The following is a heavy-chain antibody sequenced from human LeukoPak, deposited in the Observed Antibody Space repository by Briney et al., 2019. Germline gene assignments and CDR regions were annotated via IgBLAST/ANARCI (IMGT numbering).Heavy chain of an antibody. CDR1: GGWLRRHL. CDR2: IYYSGST. J-gene: IGHJ6*03. Sequence: SDALSVTYIVSGGWLRRHLWRWLGPAPGRGGGWIGDIYYSGSTNYPPSLKSRVTISIDTYKNQFSLKLSSVTAADTAVYYCARSASFGYYMDVWGKGTTVTVSS. D-gene: IGHD3-10*01. CDR3: ARSASFGYYMDV. V-gene: IGHV4-59*07.